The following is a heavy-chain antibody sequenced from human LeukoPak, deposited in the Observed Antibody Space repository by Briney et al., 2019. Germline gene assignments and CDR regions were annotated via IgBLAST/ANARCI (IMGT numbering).Heavy chain of an antibody. Sequence: SETLSLTCTVSGGSISSYYWSWIRQPPGKGLEWIGYIYYSGSTNYNPSLKSRVTISVDTSKNQFSLKLSSVTAADTAVYYCARFASNGDYYYYYMDVWGKGTTVTIS. V-gene: IGHV4-59*01. D-gene: IGHD4-17*01. J-gene: IGHJ6*03. CDR1: GGSISSYY. CDR3: ARFASNGDYYYYYMDV. CDR2: IYYSGST.